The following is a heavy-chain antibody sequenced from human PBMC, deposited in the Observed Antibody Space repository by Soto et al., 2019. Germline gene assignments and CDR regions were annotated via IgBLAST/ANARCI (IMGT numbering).Heavy chain of an antibody. CDR3: ARQDTAMAYFDY. D-gene: IGHD5-18*01. J-gene: IGHJ4*02. Sequence: QVQLQESGPGLVKPSQTLSLTCTVSGGSISSGGYYWSWIRQHPGKGLEWIGYIYYSGSTYYNPSLKSRVTISVDTSKNQFSLKLSSVTAADTAVDYCARQDTAMAYFDYWGQGTLVTVSS. CDR1: GGSISSGGYY. CDR2: IYYSGST. V-gene: IGHV4-31*03.